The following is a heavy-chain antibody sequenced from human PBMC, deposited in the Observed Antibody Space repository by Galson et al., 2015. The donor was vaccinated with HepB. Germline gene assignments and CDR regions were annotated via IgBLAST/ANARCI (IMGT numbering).Heavy chain of an antibody. J-gene: IGHJ4*02. CDR2: IWVDGTNK. CDR3: AREGDPHIYWSALDF. Sequence: SLRLSCAASGFTFSSHGMNWVRQAPGKGLEWVATIWVDGTNKFYADSVKGRFTISRDNSKNTLSLQMNSLRADDTAVYYCAREGDPHIYWSALDFWGQGILVTVYS. D-gene: IGHD3-3*01. CDR1: GFTFSSHG. V-gene: IGHV3-33*01.